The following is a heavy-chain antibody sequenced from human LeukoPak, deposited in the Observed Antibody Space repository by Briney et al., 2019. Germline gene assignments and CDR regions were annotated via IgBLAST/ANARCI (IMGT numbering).Heavy chain of an antibody. CDR2: IGTAGDT. CDR1: GFTFSSYD. D-gene: IGHD6-13*01. CDR3: ARAGYSSRSFYYYGMDV. Sequence: GGSLRLSCAASGFTFSSYDMHWVRQATGKGLEWVSAIGTAGDTYYPGSVKGRFTISRENAKNSLYLHMNSLRAGDTAVYYCARAGYSSRSFYYYGMDVWGQGTTVTVSS. V-gene: IGHV3-13*01. J-gene: IGHJ6*02.